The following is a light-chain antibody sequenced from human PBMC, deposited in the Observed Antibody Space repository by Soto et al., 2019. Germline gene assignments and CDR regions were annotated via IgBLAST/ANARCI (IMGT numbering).Light chain of an antibody. CDR3: QSYDNSLSVYV. CDR1: NIGSKS. V-gene: IGLV3-21*02. J-gene: IGLJ1*01. Sequence: SYELTQPPSVSVAPGQTARITCGGNNIGSKSVHWYQQKPGQTPVLVVYDDSDRPSGIPERFSGSNSGNTATLTISRVEAGDEADYYCQSYDNSLSVYVFGTGTKVTVL. CDR2: DDS.